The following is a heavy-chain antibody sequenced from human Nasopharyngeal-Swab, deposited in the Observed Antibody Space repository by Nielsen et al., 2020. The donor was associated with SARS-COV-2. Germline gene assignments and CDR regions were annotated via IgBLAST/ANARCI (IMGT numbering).Heavy chain of an antibody. V-gene: IGHV3-33*06. Sequence: GESLKISCAASGFTFSSYGMHWVRQAPGKGLEWVAVIWYDGSNKYYADSVKGRFTISRDNSKNTLYLQMNSLRGEDTAVYYCAKDRHESDSSGYDHWGQGTLVTVSS. CDR2: IWYDGSNK. J-gene: IGHJ5*02. CDR1: GFTFSSYG. CDR3: AKDRHESDSSGYDH. D-gene: IGHD3-22*01.